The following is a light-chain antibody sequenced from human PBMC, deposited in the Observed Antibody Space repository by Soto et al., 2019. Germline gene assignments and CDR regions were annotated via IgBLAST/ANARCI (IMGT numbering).Light chain of an antibody. CDR3: CSCTGSHSYV. CDR1: RGDVGGYNY. J-gene: IGLJ1*01. V-gene: IGLV2-11*01. Sequence: QSALTQPRSVSESPGQSVAISCTGTRGDVGGYNYVSWYQQHPGKAPKLMIYDVNKRPSGVPDRFSGSKSGNTASLTISGLQADDEADYYCCSCTGSHSYVFGTGTKVTVL. CDR2: DVN.